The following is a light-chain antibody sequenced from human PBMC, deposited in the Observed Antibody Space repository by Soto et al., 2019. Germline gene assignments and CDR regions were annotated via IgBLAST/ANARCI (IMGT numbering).Light chain of an antibody. CDR2: GAS. V-gene: IGKV3-15*01. CDR1: QSISSN. CDR3: QQYNDWSLT. J-gene: IGKJ4*01. Sequence: EIVMTQSPATLSVSPGEGATLSCRASQSISSNLAWYQQKPGQAPKLLIYGASTRATGFPARFSGSGSGTEFTLTISSLKSEDCAVYYCQQYNDWSLTFGRGTTVAIK.